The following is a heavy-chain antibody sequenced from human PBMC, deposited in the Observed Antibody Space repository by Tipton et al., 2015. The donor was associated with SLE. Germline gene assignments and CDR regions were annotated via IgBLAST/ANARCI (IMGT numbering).Heavy chain of an antibody. Sequence: TLSLTCSVSGGSISSGGYYWSWIRQYPGKGLEWIGYIFHTGSAYYNPSLRSRLTISADATKNQFSLKLSSVTAADTAVYYCARVLRFLEWSRGDYSFSYMDVWGKGTTVTVSS. V-gene: IGHV4-31*03. CDR3: ARVLRFLEWSRGDYSFSYMDV. D-gene: IGHD3-3*01. J-gene: IGHJ6*03. CDR1: GGSISSGGYY. CDR2: IFHTGSA.